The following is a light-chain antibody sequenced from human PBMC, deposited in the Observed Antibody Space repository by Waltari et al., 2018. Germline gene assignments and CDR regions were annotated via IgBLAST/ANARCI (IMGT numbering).Light chain of an antibody. CDR2: GAS. CDR1: QSVSRF. Sequence: EIVLTQSPGTLSLSPGERATLSCRASQSVSRFLAWYQQKPGQAPRLLIYGASNSATGCPDRFSGSGSGTDFSLTISRLDPEDFAVYYCQHYVRLPVTFGQGTKVEI. J-gene: IGKJ1*01. CDR3: QHYVRLPVT. V-gene: IGKV3-20*01.